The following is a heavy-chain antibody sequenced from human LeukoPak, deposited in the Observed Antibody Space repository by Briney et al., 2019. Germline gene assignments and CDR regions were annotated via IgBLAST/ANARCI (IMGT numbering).Heavy chain of an antibody. CDR2: IKQDGSEK. CDR1: GFTFSSYW. CDR3: ARGGSGWYYRNWFDP. J-gene: IGHJ5*02. D-gene: IGHD6-19*01. V-gene: IGHV3-7*01. Sequence: GGSLRLSCAASGFTFSSYWMSWVRQAPGKGLEWVANIKQDGSEKYYVDSVKGRFTISRDNAKNSLYLQMNSLRAEDTAVYYCARGGSGWYYRNWFDPWGPGTLVTVSS.